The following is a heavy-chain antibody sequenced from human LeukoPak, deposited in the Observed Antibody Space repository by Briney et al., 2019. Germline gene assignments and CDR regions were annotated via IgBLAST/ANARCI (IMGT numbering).Heavy chain of an antibody. J-gene: IGHJ3*02. V-gene: IGHV3-9*01. Sequence: GRSLRLSCAASGFTFDDYAMHWVQQVPGKGLEWVSSISWKSGNIGYADSVKGRFTISRDNAKNSLYLQMNSLRAEDTALYYCAKSTDKWNYEDAFHIWGQRTMVTVSS. CDR3: AKSTDKWNYEDAFHI. D-gene: IGHD1-7*01. CDR1: GFTFDDYA. CDR2: ISWKSGNI.